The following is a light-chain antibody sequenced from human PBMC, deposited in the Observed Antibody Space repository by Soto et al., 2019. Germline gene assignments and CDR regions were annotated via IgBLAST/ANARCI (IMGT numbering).Light chain of an antibody. CDR1: QDTRSY. Sequence: DIQLTQSPSFLSASVGDRVTITCRASQDTRSYLAWYQQKPGKAPKLLIYVASTLQSGVPSRFSGSGSGTEFPLTISSLQPEDFATYYCQQHNSYPLTFGPGTKVEIK. V-gene: IGKV1-9*01. J-gene: IGKJ3*01. CDR2: VAS. CDR3: QQHNSYPLT.